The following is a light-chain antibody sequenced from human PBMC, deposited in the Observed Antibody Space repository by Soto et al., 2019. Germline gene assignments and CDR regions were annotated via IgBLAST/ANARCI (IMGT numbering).Light chain of an antibody. V-gene: IGLV2-14*01. CDR2: EVS. J-gene: IGLJ3*02. CDR3: SSYTSSSTLV. Sequence: QSALTQPASVSGSPGQSITISCTGTSSDVGGHNYVSWYQQHPGKAPKLMIYEVSNRPSGVSNRFSGSKSGYTASLTISGLQAEDEADYYCSSYTSSSTLVFGGGTKVTVL. CDR1: SSDVGGHNY.